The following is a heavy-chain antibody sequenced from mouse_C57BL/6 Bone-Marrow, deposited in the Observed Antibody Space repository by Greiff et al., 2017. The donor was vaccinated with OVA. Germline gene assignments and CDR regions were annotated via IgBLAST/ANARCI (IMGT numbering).Heavy chain of an antibody. D-gene: IGHD1-1*01. CDR1: GYTFTSYW. J-gene: IGHJ2*01. CDR2: IDPSDSYT. Sequence: QVQLQQPGAELVRPGTSVKLSCKASGYTFTSYWMHWVKQRPGQVLEWIGVIDPSDSYTNYNQKFKGKATLTVDTSSSTAYMQLSSLTSEDSAVYYCARDGSSPGYWGQGTTLTVSS. CDR3: ARDGSSPGY. V-gene: IGHV1-59*01.